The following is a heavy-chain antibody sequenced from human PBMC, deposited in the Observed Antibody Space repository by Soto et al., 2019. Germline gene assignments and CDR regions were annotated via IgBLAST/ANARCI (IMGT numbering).Heavy chain of an antibody. J-gene: IGHJ4*02. CDR1: GGSMSSSSYY. D-gene: IGHD3-22*01. V-gene: IGHV4-39*01. Sequence: QLQLQESGPGLVKASETLSLTCTVSGGSMSSSSYYWGWIRQPPGEGLEWIGSIYYSGRTYYNPSLKSRLTISVDTSKNQISLKLSSVTAADTAVYYCARHSGGYLYYFDYWGQGTLVTVSS. CDR2: IYYSGRT. CDR3: ARHSGGYLYYFDY.